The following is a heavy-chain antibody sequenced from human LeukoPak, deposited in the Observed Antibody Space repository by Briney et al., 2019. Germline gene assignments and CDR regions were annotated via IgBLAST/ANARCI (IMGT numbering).Heavy chain of an antibody. CDR3: AKFLEMAVAGGEDY. J-gene: IGHJ4*02. Sequence: GGSLRLSCAASGFTFSSYAMHWVRQAPGKGLEWVAFILYDGSNKYYADSVKGRFTISRDNSKNTLYLQMNSLRAEDTAVYYCAKFLEMAVAGGEDYWGQGTLVTVSS. V-gene: IGHV3-30*02. CDR1: GFTFSSYA. CDR2: ILYDGSNK. D-gene: IGHD6-19*01.